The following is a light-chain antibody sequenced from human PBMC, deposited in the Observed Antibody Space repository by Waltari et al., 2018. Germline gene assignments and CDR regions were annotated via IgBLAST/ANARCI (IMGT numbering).Light chain of an antibody. Sequence: DIQMTQSPSYVYASVGDRVTITCRASQDVSTWLVWYQQKPGKAPKLLISDANGVESGVPSGFSGSGSGTDFTLTITSLQPEDFATYYCQQVNSFPRTFGGGTKVEIK. V-gene: IGKV1-12*01. J-gene: IGKJ4*01. CDR2: DAN. CDR1: QDVSTW. CDR3: QQVNSFPRT.